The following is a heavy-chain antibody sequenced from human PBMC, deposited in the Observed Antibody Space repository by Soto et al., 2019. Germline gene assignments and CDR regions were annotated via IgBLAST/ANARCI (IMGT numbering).Heavy chain of an antibody. CDR3: AREYIAARPHYYYGMDV. V-gene: IGHV1-46*01. Sequence: ASVKVSCKASGYTFTSYYMHWVRQAPVQGLEWMGIINPSGGSTSYAQKFQGRVTMTRDTSTSTVYMELSSLRSEDTAVYYCAREYIAARPHYYYGMDVWGQGTTVTVSS. D-gene: IGHD6-6*01. CDR2: INPSGGST. J-gene: IGHJ6*02. CDR1: GYTFTSYY.